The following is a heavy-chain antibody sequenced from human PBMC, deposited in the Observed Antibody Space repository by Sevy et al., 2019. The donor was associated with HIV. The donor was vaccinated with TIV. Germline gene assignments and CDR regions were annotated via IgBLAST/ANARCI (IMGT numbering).Heavy chain of an antibody. Sequence: GGSLRLCCVASGFTLNSYWMSWVRQAPGKGLEWVANIKQYGSVKYYVNSVKGRFTISRDNARNLLYLQMNSLRVEDTALYYCVRAIAADGSFWAQGTLVTVSS. J-gene: IGHJ4*02. CDR3: VRAIAADGSF. CDR2: IKQYGSVK. V-gene: IGHV3-7*01. CDR1: GFTLNSYW. D-gene: IGHD6-13*01.